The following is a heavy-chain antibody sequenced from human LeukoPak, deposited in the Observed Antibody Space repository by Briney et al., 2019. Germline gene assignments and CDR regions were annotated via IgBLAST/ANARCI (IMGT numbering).Heavy chain of an antibody. CDR3: AKDGRSTERGGGAFDI. D-gene: IGHD2-15*01. V-gene: IGHV3-53*05. J-gene: IGHJ3*02. CDR2: IYSGGST. CDR1: GFTVSSNY. Sequence: GGSLRLSCAASGFTVSSNYMSWVRQAPGKGLEWVSVIYSGGSTYYADSVRGRFTISRDNSKNTLYLQMNSLRAEDTAVYYCAKDGRSTERGGGAFDIWGQGTMVTVSS.